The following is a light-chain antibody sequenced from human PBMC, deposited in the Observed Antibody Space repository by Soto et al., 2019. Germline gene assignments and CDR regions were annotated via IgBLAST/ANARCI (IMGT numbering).Light chain of an antibody. CDR1: QSVSSY. J-gene: IGKJ4*01. V-gene: IGKV3-11*01. CDR2: AAS. CDR3: QQRSNWPLT. Sequence: EIVLTQSPATLSSSPGERATLSCRASQSVSSYLAWYQQKPGQAPRLLIYAASNRATGSPARFSGSGSGTEFTLTISSLEPEDFAVYYCQQRSNWPLTFGGGTKVEIK.